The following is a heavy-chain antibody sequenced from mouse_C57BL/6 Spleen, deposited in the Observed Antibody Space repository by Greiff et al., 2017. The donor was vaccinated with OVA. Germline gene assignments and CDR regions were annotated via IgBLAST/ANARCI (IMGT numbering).Heavy chain of an antibody. CDR1: GFTFSNYW. CDR3: TLHGGDWYFDV. J-gene: IGHJ1*03. CDR2: IRLKSDNYAT. Sequence: DVMLVESGGGLVQPGGSMKLSCVASGFTFSNYWMNWVRQSPEKGLEWVAQIRLKSDNYATHYAESVKGRFTISRDDSKSSVYLQMNNLRAEDTGIYYCTLHGGDWYFDVWGTGTTVTVSS. V-gene: IGHV6-3*01.